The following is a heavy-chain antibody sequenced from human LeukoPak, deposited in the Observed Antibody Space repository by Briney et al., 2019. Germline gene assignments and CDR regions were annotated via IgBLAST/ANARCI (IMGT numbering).Heavy chain of an antibody. CDR2: IWYDGSNK. CDR3: AREGRYCSSTSCYAFNY. J-gene: IGHJ4*02. CDR1: GFTFSSYG. V-gene: IGHV3-33*01. Sequence: GRSLRPSCAASGFTFSSYGMHWVRQAPGKGLEWVAVIWYDGSNKYYADSVKGRFTISRDNSKNTLYLQMNSLRAEDTAVYYCAREGRYCSSTSCYAFNYWGQGTLVTVSP. D-gene: IGHD2-2*01.